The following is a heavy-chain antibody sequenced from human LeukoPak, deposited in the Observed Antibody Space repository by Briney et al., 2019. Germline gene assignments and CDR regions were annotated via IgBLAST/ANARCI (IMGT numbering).Heavy chain of an antibody. V-gene: IGHV1-69*05. J-gene: IGHJ3*02. Sequence: ASVKVSCKASGGTFSSYAISWVRQAPGQGLEWMGGIIPIFGTANYAQKSQGRVTITTDESTSTAYMELSSLRSEDTAVYYCTRMTTVGATEVYAFDIWGQGTMVTVSS. CDR1: GGTFSSYA. CDR2: IIPIFGTA. D-gene: IGHD1-26*01. CDR3: TRMTTVGATEVYAFDI.